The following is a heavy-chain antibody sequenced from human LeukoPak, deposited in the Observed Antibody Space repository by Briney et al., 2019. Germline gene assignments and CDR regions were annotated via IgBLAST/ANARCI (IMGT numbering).Heavy chain of an antibody. CDR1: GGSISSYY. CDR3: ARLETYYDFWSGYESAEIRWFDP. J-gene: IGHJ5*02. Sequence: SETLSLTCTVSGGSISSYYWSWIRQPPGKGLEWIGYIYTSGSTNYNPSLKSRVTISVDTSKNQFSLKLSSVTAADTAVYYCARLETYYDFWSGYESAEIRWFDPWGQGTLVTVSS. CDR2: IYTSGST. D-gene: IGHD3-3*01. V-gene: IGHV4-4*09.